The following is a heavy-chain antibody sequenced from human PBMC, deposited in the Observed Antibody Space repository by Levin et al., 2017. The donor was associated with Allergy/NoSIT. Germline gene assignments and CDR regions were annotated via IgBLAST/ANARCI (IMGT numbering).Heavy chain of an antibody. CDR3: AREPVAGTDAFDI. CDR2: IYYSGST. J-gene: IGHJ3*02. CDR1: GGSISSSSYY. V-gene: IGHV4-39*02. Sequence: SETLSLTCTVSGGSISSSSYYWGWIRQPPGKGLEWIGSIYYSGSTYYNPSLKSRVTISVDTSKNQFSLKLSSVTAADTAVYYCAREPVAGTDAFDIWGQGTMVTVSS. D-gene: IGHD6-19*01.